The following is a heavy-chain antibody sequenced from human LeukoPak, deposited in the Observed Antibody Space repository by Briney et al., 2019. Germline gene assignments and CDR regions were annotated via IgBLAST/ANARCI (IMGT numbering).Heavy chain of an antibody. CDR3: ARDGGGDIVVAFAFDI. J-gene: IGHJ3*02. Sequence: PGGSLRLSCAASGFTFSSYGMHWVRQAPGKGLEWVAVIWHDGRNKYYADSVKGRFTISRDNSKNTLYLQMNSLRAEDTAVYYCARDGGGDIVVAFAFDIWGQGTMVTVSS. CDR2: IWHDGRNK. V-gene: IGHV3-33*01. CDR1: GFTFSSYG. D-gene: IGHD2-15*01.